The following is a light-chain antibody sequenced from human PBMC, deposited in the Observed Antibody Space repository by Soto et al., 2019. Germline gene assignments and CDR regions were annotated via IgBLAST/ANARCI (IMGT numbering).Light chain of an antibody. Sequence: EIELTQSPGTLSLSPGQRATLSCRASQSVSSSYLAWYQQKPGQAPRLLIYGASSRATGIPDRFSGSGSGTDFTLTISRLEPEEFAVYYCQQYGSSPQTFGQGTKVEIK. J-gene: IGKJ1*01. V-gene: IGKV3-20*01. CDR2: GAS. CDR3: QQYGSSPQT. CDR1: QSVSSSY.